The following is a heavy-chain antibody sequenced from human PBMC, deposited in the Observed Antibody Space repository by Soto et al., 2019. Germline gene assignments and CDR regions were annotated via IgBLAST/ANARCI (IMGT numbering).Heavy chain of an antibody. V-gene: IGHV3-48*02. CDR3: ARPEHSRSSYGMDV. D-gene: IGHD6-6*01. J-gene: IGHJ6*02. CDR2: ISSSSSTI. CDR1: VFAFSSYS. Sequence: GGSLSLSGAASVFAFSSYSMNWVRQAPGKGLEWVSYISSSSSTIYYADSVKGRFTISRDNAKNSLYLQMNSLRDEDTAVYYCARPEHSRSSYGMDVWGQGTSLTVSS.